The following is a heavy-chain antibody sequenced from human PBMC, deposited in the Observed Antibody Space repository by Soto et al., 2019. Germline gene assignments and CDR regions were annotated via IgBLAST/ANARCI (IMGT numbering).Heavy chain of an antibody. D-gene: IGHD1-1*01. CDR2: IYYSGST. Sequence: SETLSLTCTVSGGSISSGDYYWSWIRQPPGKGLEWIGYIYYSGSTYYNPSLKSRVTISVDTSKNQFSLKLSSVTAADTAVYYCVRVGNGDFDYWGQGTLVTVSS. J-gene: IGHJ4*02. V-gene: IGHV4-30-4*01. CDR1: GGSISSGDYY. CDR3: VRVGNGDFDY.